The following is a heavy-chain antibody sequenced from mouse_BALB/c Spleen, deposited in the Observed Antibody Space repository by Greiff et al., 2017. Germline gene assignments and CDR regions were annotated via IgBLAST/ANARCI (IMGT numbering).Heavy chain of an antibody. V-gene: IGHV5-6-4*01. CDR3: TRDQTTAFAY. J-gene: IGHJ3*01. Sequence: EVMLVESGGGLVKPGGSLKLSCAASGFTFSSYTMSWVRQTPEKRLEWVATISSGGSYTYYPDSVKGRFTISRDNAKNTLYLQMSSLKSEDTAMYYCTRDQTTAFAYWGQGTLVTVSA. CDR2: ISSGGSYT. CDR1: GFTFSSYT. D-gene: IGHD1-2*01.